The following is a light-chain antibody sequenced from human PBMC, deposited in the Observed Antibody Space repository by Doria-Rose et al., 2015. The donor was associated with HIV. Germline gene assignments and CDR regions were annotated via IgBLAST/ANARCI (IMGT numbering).Light chain of an antibody. Sequence: TQSPGTLSLSPGERATLSCRASQSFSSTYLAWYHQKPGQAPSLLIYDGSTGATGIPDRFSASGSGTDFTLTINRLEPEDFALYYCHQYGTSWTFGQGTKVEI. CDR2: DGS. V-gene: IGKV3-20*01. CDR1: QSFSSTY. CDR3: HQYGTSWT. J-gene: IGKJ1*01.